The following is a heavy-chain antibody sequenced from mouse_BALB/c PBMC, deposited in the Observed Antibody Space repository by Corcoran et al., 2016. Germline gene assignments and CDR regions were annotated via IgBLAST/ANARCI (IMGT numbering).Heavy chain of an antibody. CDR3: ARSDAGTGFDY. Sequence: EVQLQQSGPELVKPGASVKISYKASGYSFTGYYMHWVKQSHVTSLEWIGRINPYNGATSYNQNFKDKASLTVDKSSSTAYMELHSLTSEDSAVYYCARSDAGTGFDYWGQGTTLTVSS. CDR2: INPYNGAT. D-gene: IGHD4-1*01. CDR1: GYSFTGYY. V-gene: IGHV1-26*01. J-gene: IGHJ2*01.